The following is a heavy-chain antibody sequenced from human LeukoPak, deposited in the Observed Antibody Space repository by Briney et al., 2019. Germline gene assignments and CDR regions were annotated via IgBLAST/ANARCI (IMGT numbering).Heavy chain of an antibody. CDR2: IIPNLGTT. Sequence: GSSVKVSCKASGGTSNSHAISWVRLDPGQGLEWMGRIIPNLGTTNRAQNFQDRVTLTADKSTNTAYMELTSLTSDDTAVYYCATTNDGGGYQWGDFFDFWGQGTLVTVSS. V-gene: IGHV1-69*04. D-gene: IGHD3-22*01. J-gene: IGHJ4*02. CDR3: ATTNDGGGYQWGDFFDF. CDR1: GGTSNSHA.